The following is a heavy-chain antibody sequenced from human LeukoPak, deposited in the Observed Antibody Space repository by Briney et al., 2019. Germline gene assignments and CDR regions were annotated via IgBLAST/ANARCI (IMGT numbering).Heavy chain of an antibody. D-gene: IGHD1-1*01. Sequence: GGSLTLSCAASGFTFTNFWMNWVRQTPGKGLMWVSRIQTDGSTRYAESVKGRFTISRDNAKNTVCLQMNTLSAEDTAIYYCARGLHWNDFNWFDSWGQGTRSPSPQ. J-gene: IGHJ5*01. CDR2: IQTDGST. CDR3: ARGLHWNDFNWFDS. V-gene: IGHV3-74*01. CDR1: GFTFTNFW.